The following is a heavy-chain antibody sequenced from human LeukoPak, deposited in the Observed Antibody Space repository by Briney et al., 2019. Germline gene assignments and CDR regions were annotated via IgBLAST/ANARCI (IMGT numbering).Heavy chain of an antibody. CDR2: IYYSGST. CDR3: AREMVYTKRIDN. CDR1: GGSVSSGNYY. D-gene: IGHD2-8*01. Sequence: PSETLSLTCTVSGGSVSSGNYYWSWIRQPPGKGLDWIGYIYYSGSTNYNPSLKSRVTISVDTSKNQFSLRLSSVTAADTAVYYCAREMVYTKRIDNWGQGTLVTVSS. J-gene: IGHJ4*02. V-gene: IGHV4-61*01.